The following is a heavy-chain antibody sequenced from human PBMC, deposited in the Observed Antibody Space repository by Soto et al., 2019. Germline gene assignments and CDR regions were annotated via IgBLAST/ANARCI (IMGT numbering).Heavy chain of an antibody. CDR3: AVSRIVTGTTLRWGAFEI. J-gene: IGHJ3*02. CDR1: GFTFSSYS. CDR2: ISSSSSTI. Sequence: GGSLRLSCAASGFTFSSYSMNWVRQAPGKGLEWVSYISSSSSTIYYADSVKGRFTISRDNAKNSLYLQMNSLRAEDTAVYYCAVSRIVTGTTLRWGAFEIWGQGTMVTVSS. D-gene: IGHD1-7*01. V-gene: IGHV3-48*01.